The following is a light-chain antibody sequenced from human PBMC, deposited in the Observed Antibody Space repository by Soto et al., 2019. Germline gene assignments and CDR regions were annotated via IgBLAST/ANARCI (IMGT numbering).Light chain of an antibody. CDR3: QQRSNWTPLT. J-gene: IGKJ4*01. CDR1: QSVSSY. CDR2: YAS. V-gene: IGKV3-11*01. Sequence: EIVLTQSPATLSLSPGERATLSCRASQSVSSYLAWYQQKPGQAPRLLIYYASNRATAIPTTFSGSGCGTDITLTLSSLEPEAVAVYYCQQRSNWTPLTFGGGTKVEIK.